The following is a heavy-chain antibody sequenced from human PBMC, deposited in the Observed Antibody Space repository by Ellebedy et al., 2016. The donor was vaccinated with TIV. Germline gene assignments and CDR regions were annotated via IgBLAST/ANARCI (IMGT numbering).Heavy chain of an antibody. V-gene: IGHV1-18*01. CDR2: ISAYNGHT. CDR3: ARAGSGYDWLDFDY. CDR1: GYTFSVYG. J-gene: IGHJ4*02. D-gene: IGHD5-12*01. Sequence: ASVKVSCKASGYTFSVYGVTWVRQAPGQGLEWMGWISAYNGHTDYAQSFQGRVTMTTGTSTSTAYMELRSLRSDDTAVYYCARAGSGYDWLDFDYWGQGTLVTVSS.